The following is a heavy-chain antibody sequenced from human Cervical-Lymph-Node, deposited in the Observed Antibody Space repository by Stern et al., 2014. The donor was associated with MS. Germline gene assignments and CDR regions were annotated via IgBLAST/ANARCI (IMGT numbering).Heavy chain of an antibody. CDR3: TREMAARRLDP. J-gene: IGHJ5*02. D-gene: IGHD5-24*01. Sequence: EVQLVQSGWPLVQPGGSLRLSCAASGSTVNSNYMTWVRQAPGKGLEWVSIFYSGISTYYAESVKGRFSFSIDKPKNTLYLQMNNLRVEDTAMYYCTREMAARRLDPWGQGTLVIVSA. CDR2: FYSGIST. V-gene: IGHV3-66*01. CDR1: GSTVNSNY.